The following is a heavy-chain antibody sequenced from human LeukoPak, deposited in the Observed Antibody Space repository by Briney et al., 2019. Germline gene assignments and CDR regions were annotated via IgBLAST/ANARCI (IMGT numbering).Heavy chain of an antibody. Sequence: APVKVSCKASGHTFTRYDINWVRQATGQGLEWMGWMNPNSGNTGYAQKFQGRVTMTRNTSISTAYMELSSVRSEDTAVYYCARGSGGSDAEYFQDWGQGTLVTVSS. V-gene: IGHV1-8*01. J-gene: IGHJ1*01. CDR2: MNPNSGNT. CDR1: GHTFTRYD. CDR3: ARGSGGSDAEYFQD. D-gene: IGHD2-15*01.